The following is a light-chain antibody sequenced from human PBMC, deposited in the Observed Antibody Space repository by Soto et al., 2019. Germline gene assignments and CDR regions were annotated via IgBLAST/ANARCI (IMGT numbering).Light chain of an antibody. CDR3: SSYAGSNNLV. CDR2: EVS. CDR1: SSDVGGYNY. J-gene: IGLJ1*01. Sequence: QSALTQPPSASGSPGQSVTLSCTGTSSDVGGYNYVSWYQQHPGKAPKLMIYEVSKRPSGVPDRFSGSKSGNTASLTVSGLQAEDEADYYCSSYAGSNNLVFGTGTKLTVL. V-gene: IGLV2-8*01.